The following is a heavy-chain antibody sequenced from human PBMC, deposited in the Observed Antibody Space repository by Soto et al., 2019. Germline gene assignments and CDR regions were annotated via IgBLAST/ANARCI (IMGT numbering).Heavy chain of an antibody. Sequence: GGSLRLSCAASGFTFSSYWMSWVRQAPGKGLEWVSAISGSGGSTYYADSVKGRFTISRDNSKNTLYLQMNSLRAEDTAVYYCATILTGYSHFDYWGQGTLVTVSS. V-gene: IGHV3-23*01. CDR3: ATILTGYSHFDY. D-gene: IGHD3-9*01. J-gene: IGHJ4*02. CDR1: GFTFSSYW. CDR2: ISGSGGST.